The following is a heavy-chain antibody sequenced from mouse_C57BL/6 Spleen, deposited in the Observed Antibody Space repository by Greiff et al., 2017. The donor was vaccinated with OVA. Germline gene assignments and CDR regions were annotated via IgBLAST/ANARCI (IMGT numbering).Heavy chain of an antibody. Sequence: QVTLKASGPGLVAPSQSLSITCTVSGFSLTSYGVSWVRQPPGKGLEWLGVIWGDGSTNYHSALSISKDNSKSQVFLKRNRLQTDDTATYYCATYYGLRRAMDYWGQGTSVTVSS. D-gene: IGHD2-10*01. CDR2: IWGDGST. CDR3: ATYYGLRRAMDY. J-gene: IGHJ4*01. V-gene: IGHV2-3*01. CDR1: GFSLTSYG.